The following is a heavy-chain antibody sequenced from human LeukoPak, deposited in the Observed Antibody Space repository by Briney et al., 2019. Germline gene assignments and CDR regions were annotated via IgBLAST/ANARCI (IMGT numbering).Heavy chain of an antibody. CDR3: ARAGWYTLDN. V-gene: IGHV4-39*07. CDR2: IYYSGST. J-gene: IGHJ4*02. D-gene: IGHD2-15*01. CDR1: GGSISSSSYY. Sequence: SETLSLTCTVSGGSISSSSYYWGWIRQPPGKGLEWIGSIYYSGSTNYNPSLKSRVTISVDNSKNQFSLKMSSMTAADTAVYYCARAGWYTLDNWGQGTLVTVSS.